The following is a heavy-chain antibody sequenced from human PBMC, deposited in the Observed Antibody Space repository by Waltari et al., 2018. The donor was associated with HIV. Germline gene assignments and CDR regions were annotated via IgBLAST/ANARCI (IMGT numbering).Heavy chain of an antibody. D-gene: IGHD3-22*01. J-gene: IGHJ2*01. CDR3: AHGPRPYYDSNRSPPLDWFFDL. V-gene: IGHV2-5*01. Sequence: QITLKESGPALLKPTQTLTLTCSFSGFPLTSHGVGVALFRQPPGKALEWLALIYWNDIERYSPSLKNRLTITKDTSKNQVVLAMTNVDPVDTATYLCAHGPRPYYDSNRSPPLDWFFDLWGRGTLVTVSS. CDR1: GFPLTSHGVG. CDR2: IYWNDIE.